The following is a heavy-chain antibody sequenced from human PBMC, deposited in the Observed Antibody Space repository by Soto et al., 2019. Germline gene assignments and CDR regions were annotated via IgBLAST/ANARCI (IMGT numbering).Heavy chain of an antibody. J-gene: IGHJ6*02. V-gene: IGHV1-58*01. CDR2: IVVGSGNT. CDR3: AADRDGSGTYGMDV. D-gene: IGHD3-10*01. Sequence: SVKVSCKASGFTFTSSAVQWVRQARGQRLEWIGWIVVGSGNTNYAQKFQERVTITRDMSTSTAYMELSSLRSEDTAVYYCAADRDGSGTYGMDVWGQGTTVTVSS. CDR1: GFTFTSSA.